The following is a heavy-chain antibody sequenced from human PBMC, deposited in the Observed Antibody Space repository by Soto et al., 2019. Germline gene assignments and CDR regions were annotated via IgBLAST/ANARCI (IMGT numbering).Heavy chain of an antibody. CDR3: ARDAGQNSGWYRHFDY. Sequence: ASVKVSCKASGYTFTSYYMHWVRQAPGQGLEWMGIINPSGGSTSYAQKFQGRVTMTRDTSTSTVYMELSSLRSEDTAVYYCARDAGQNSGWYRHFDYWGQGTLVTVSS. D-gene: IGHD6-19*01. CDR2: INPSGGST. V-gene: IGHV1-46*01. J-gene: IGHJ4*02. CDR1: GYTFTSYY.